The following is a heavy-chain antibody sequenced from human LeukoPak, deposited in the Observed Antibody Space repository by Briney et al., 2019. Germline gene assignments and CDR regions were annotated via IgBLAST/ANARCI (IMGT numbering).Heavy chain of an antibody. CDR1: GYTFTSYA. CDR3: ARGGHYYDRIQPSFDY. D-gene: IGHD3-22*01. J-gene: IGHJ4*02. CDR2: INTGNGNT. V-gene: IGHV1-3*04. Sequence: ASVKVSCKASGYTFTSYAMHWVRQAPGQRLEWMGWINTGNGNTKYSQRFQGRVTITRDTSASTAYMELSSLRSEDTAVYYCARGGHYYDRIQPSFDYWGQGTLVTVSS.